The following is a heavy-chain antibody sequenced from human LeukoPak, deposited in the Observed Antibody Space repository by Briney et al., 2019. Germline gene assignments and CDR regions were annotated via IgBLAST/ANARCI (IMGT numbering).Heavy chain of an antibody. CDR1: GGTFSSYA. CDR3: ARGRTSIAARRAGYYYYMDV. Sequence: GASVKVSCKASGGTFSSYAISWVRQAPGQGLEWMGGIIPIFGTANYAQKFQGRVTITTDESTSTAYMELSSLRSEDTAVYYCARGRTSIAARRAGYYYYMDVWAKGPRSPSP. J-gene: IGHJ6*03. V-gene: IGHV1-69*05. D-gene: IGHD6-6*01. CDR2: IIPIFGTA.